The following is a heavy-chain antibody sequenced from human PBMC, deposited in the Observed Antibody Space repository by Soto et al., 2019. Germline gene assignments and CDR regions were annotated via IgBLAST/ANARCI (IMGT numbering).Heavy chain of an antibody. D-gene: IGHD4-17*01. CDR2: IYYSGST. CDR3: ARALRDDYGDYGGIPFDY. V-gene: IGHV4-31*03. CDR1: GGSISSGGYY. Sequence: QVQLQESGPGLVKPSQTLSLTCTVSGGSISSGGYYWSWIRQHPGKGLEWIGYIYYSGSTYYNPSLTSRVTRSVDTSKNQFSLKLSSVTAADTAVYYCARALRDDYGDYGGIPFDYWGQGTLVTVSS. J-gene: IGHJ4*02.